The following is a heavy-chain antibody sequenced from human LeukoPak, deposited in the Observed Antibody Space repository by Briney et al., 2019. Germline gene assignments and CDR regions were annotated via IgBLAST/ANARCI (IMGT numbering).Heavy chain of an antibody. V-gene: IGHV1-2*02. Sequence: ASVKVSCKASGYTFTGYYMHWVRQAPGQGLEWMGWINPNSGGTNYAQKFQGRVTMTRDTSISPAYMELSRLRSDDTAVYYCARGDSAAVTDLAYWGQRTLVTVSS. D-gene: IGHD6-13*01. CDR2: INPNSGGT. J-gene: IGHJ4*02. CDR1: GYTFTGYY. CDR3: ARGDSAAVTDLAY.